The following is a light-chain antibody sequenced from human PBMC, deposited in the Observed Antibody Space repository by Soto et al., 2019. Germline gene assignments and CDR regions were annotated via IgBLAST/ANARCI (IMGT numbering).Light chain of an antibody. CDR1: QSVSSN. Sequence: EIVMTQSPATLSVSPGERATLSCRASQSVSSNLAWYQQKPDQAPRLLIYGASTRATGIPARFSGSGSGTEFTLTISSLQSEDFAVYFCQHYNNWPPSITFGQGTRLEIK. J-gene: IGKJ5*01. CDR2: GAS. V-gene: IGKV3-15*01. CDR3: QHYNNWPPSIT.